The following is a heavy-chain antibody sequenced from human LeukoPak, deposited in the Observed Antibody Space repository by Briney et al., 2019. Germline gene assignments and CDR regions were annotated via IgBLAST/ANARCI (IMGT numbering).Heavy chain of an antibody. J-gene: IGHJ6*03. CDR1: GFTFDDYA. D-gene: IGHD6-13*01. CDR3: ARTAGWYMDV. V-gene: IGHV3-9*01. Sequence: GGSLRLSCAASGFTFDDYAMHWVRQAPGKGLEWVSGISWNSGSIGYADSVKGRFTISRDNAKNSLYLQMNSLRAEDTAVYYCARTAGWYMDVWGKGTTVTVSS. CDR2: ISWNSGSI.